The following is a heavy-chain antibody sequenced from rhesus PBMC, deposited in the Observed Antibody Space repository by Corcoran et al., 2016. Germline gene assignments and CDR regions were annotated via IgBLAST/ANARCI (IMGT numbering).Heavy chain of an antibody. CDR2: IDGSGSST. CDR3: ARQGSYLDY. J-gene: IGHJ4*01. D-gene: IGHD1-44*02. CDR1: GGSISSNY. Sequence: QVQLQESGPGLVKPLETLSLTCAVSGGSISSNYWSWIRQAPGKGLEWIGYIDGSGSSTNYHPSLKSRVTLAVDTSKNPLSLKLSSVTAADTAVYYCARQGSYLDYWGQGVLVTVSS. V-gene: IGHV4S11*01.